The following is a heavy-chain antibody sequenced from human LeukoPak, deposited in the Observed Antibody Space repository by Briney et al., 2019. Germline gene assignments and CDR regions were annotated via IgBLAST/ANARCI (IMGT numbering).Heavy chain of an antibody. CDR1: GFTFSNNE. V-gene: IGHV3-48*03. Sequence: GGSLRLSCTTSGFTFSNNEMNWVRQAPGKGLEWISYISPSGDTIYTDSVKGRFTISRDNAKNSVYLQMNSLRAEDTAVYYCGRGGNCRGSTCYRFNAFDISGQGTSVTVSS. J-gene: IGHJ3*02. CDR3: GRGGNCRGSTCYRFNAFDI. CDR2: ISPSGDTI. D-gene: IGHD2-15*01.